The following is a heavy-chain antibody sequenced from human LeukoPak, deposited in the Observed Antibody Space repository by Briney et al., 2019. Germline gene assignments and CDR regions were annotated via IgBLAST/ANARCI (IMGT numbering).Heavy chain of an antibody. V-gene: IGHV4-34*01. Sequence: PSETLSLTCAVYGGSFSGYYWSWIRQPPGKGLEWIGEINHSGSTNYNPSLKSRVTISVDTSKNQFSLKLSSVTAADTAVYYCARQNTRKTTIFGGPLGYWGQGTLVTVSS. CDR1: GGSFSGYY. CDR2: INHSGST. D-gene: IGHD3-3*01. J-gene: IGHJ4*02. CDR3: ARQNTRKTTIFGGPLGY.